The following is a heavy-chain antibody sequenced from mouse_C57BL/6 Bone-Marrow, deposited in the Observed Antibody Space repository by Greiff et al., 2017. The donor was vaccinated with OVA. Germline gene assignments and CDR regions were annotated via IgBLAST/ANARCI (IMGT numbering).Heavy chain of an antibody. CDR2: IWSGGST. V-gene: IGHV2-2*01. CDR1: GFSLTSYG. D-gene: IGHD2-4*01. CDR3: ARKGDYDVGWYFDV. J-gene: IGHJ1*03. Sequence: VQLQQSGPGLVQPSQSLSITCTVSGFSLTSYGVHWVRQSPGKGLEWLGVIWSGGSTDYTAAFISRLSISKDNSKSQVFFKMNSLQADDTAIYYCARKGDYDVGWYFDVWGTGTTVTVSS.